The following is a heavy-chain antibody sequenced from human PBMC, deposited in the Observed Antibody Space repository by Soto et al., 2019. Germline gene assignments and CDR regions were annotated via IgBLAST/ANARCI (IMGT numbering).Heavy chain of an antibody. CDR2: INVASGNT. CDR3: ARQHDLRTHYCFDN. V-gene: IGHV1-3*01. J-gene: IGHJ4*02. CDR1: GYTFTAYS. Sequence: QVQHVQSGAEVKEPGASVKVSCKASGYTFTAYSIHWVRQAPGQRLEWMGWINVASGNTKYSQKLQGRVTFHRDTSATTAYMELRSLGSEDTAVYYCARQHDLRTHYCFDNWGQGTLVTVSS. D-gene: IGHD3-9*01.